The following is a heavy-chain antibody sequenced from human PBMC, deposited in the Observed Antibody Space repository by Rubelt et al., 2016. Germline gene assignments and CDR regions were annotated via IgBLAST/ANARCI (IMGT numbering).Heavy chain of an antibody. CDR3: ARVAGEGSGGYYYYGMDV. CDR1: GGSVSSGSYY. D-gene: IGHD6-13*01. J-gene: IGHJ6*02. CDR2: IYYSGST. Sequence: QVQLQESGPGLVKPSETLSLTCTVSGGSVSSGSYYWSWIRQPPGKGLEWIGYIYYSGSTNYNPSSMCWFTFSVDTSKNQFALKLSSVTAADTAVYYCARVAGEGSGGYYYYGMDVWGQGTTVTVSS. V-gene: IGHV4-61*01.